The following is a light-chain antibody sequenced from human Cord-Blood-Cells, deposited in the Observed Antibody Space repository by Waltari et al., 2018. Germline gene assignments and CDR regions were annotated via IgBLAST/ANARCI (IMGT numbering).Light chain of an antibody. Sequence: DIQMTQSPFSLSASVGARVTITCRASQSISSYLNCYQQKPGKAPKHLIYAASSLKSGVPSMFSGSGSGTDFTLTISSLQPEDFATYYCQQSYSTPPLTFGGGTKVEIK. CDR2: AAS. V-gene: IGKV1-39*01. CDR1: QSISSY. J-gene: IGKJ4*01. CDR3: QQSYSTPPLT.